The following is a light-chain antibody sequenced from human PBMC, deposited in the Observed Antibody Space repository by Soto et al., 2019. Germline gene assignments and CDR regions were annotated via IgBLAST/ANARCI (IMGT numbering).Light chain of an antibody. CDR1: QSVSSN. V-gene: IGKV3-15*01. CDR2: GAS. Sequence: EIXMTQSPATLSVSPGERATLSCRASQSVSSNLAWYQQKPGQAPRLLIYGASTRATGIPARFSGSGSGTEFTLTISSLQSEDFAVYYCHQYNNWRGTFGQGTKVEIK. CDR3: HQYNNWRGT. J-gene: IGKJ1*01.